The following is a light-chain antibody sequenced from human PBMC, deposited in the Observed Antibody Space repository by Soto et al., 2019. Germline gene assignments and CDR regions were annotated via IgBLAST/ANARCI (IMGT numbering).Light chain of an antibody. J-gene: IGKJ2*01. CDR2: DAS. V-gene: IGKV4-1*01. CDR3: QQYEFLPVT. CDR1: QSVLYSSNNKNY. Sequence: DIVMTQSPDSLTVSLGGRATINCRSSQSVLYSSNNKNYLAWYHQKPGKAPKLLIYDASNLETGVPSRFSGSGSGRHFTFTITSLQPEDIGTYYCQQYEFLPVTFGRGTKVDIK.